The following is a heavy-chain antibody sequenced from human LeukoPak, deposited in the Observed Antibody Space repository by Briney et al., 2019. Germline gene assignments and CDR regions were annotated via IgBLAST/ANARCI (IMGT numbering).Heavy chain of an antibody. CDR1: GFTFGDYA. CDR2: IRSKAYGGTT. Sequence: GRSLRLSXTASGFTFGDYAMSWFRQAPGKGLEWVGFIRSKAYGGTTEYAASVKGRFTISRDDSKSIAYLQMNSLKTEDTAVYYCTRDSGSSVFDYWGQGTLVTVSS. J-gene: IGHJ4*02. V-gene: IGHV3-49*03. D-gene: IGHD6-6*01. CDR3: TRDSGSSVFDY.